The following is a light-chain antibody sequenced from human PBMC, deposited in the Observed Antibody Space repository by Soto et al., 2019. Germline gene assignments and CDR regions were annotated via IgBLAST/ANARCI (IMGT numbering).Light chain of an antibody. CDR2: WAS. CDR1: QSGLYSSNNKNY. J-gene: IGKJ5*01. Sequence: DIVMTQSPDSLAVSLGERATINCKSSQSGLYSSNNKNYLAWYQQRPGQPPKLLIYWASTRESGVPDRFSGSGSGTDFTLTISRLEPVDFAVYYCQQYGSSPITFGQGTRLEIK. V-gene: IGKV4-1*01. CDR3: QQYGSSPIT.